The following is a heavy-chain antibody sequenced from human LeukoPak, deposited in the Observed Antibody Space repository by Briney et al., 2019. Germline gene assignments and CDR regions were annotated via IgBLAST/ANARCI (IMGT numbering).Heavy chain of an antibody. CDR2: INTDGSST. Sequence: HPGGSLRLSCAASGFTFSSYLKHWVRQAPGKGLVWVSRINTDGSSTYYADSVKGRFTISRDNAKNTLYLQMNSLRAEDTAVYYCARGGDSGSPPGVYWGQGTLVTVSS. J-gene: IGHJ4*02. D-gene: IGHD1-26*01. CDR3: ARGGDSGSPPGVY. V-gene: IGHV3-74*01. CDR1: GFTFSSYL.